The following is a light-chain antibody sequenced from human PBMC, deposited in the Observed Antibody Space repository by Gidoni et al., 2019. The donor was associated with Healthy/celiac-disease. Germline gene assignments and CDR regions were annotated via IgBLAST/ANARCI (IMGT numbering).Light chain of an antibody. CDR3: QQYGSSLMYT. J-gene: IGKJ2*01. Sequence: DIVLTQSPGILSLSPGERATLSCRASQSVSSSYLAWYQQKPGQAPRLLIYGASSRATGIPDRFSGSGSGTDFTLTISRLEPEDVAVYYCQQYGSSLMYTFGQGTKLEIK. CDR1: QSVSSSY. V-gene: IGKV3-20*01. CDR2: GAS.